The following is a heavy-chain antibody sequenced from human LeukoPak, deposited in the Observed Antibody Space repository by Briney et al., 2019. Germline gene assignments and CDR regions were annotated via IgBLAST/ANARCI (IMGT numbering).Heavy chain of an antibody. CDR3: ARDYSGYEFDY. CDR2: LYYSGRT. D-gene: IGHD5-12*01. J-gene: IGHJ4*02. CDR1: GDSISSYF. Sequence: SETLSLTCTVSGDSISSYFWRWIRQPPGKGLEWIGCLYYSGRTNYSPSLTSRVTLSADTSKNQFSLKLNSVTAADSAIYYCARDYSGYEFDYWGQGTLVTASS. V-gene: IGHV4-59*01.